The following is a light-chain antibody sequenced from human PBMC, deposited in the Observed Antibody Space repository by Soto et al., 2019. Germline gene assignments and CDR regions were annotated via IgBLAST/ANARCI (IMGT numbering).Light chain of an antibody. CDR1: QSISTW. V-gene: IGKV1-5*03. J-gene: IGKJ1*01. CDR2: KAS. Sequence: GDRVTITCRASQSISTWLAWYQQKPGKAPKLLIYKASSLESGVPSRFSGSGFGTEFTLTISSLQPDDFATYYCHQYNSYSWTFGQGAKVDIK. CDR3: HQYNSYSWT.